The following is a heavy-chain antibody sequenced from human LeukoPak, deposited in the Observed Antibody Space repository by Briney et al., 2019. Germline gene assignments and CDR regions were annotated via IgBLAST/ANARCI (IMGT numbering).Heavy chain of an antibody. D-gene: IGHD5-24*01. CDR3: ARVADGDKYGGRDY. V-gene: IGHV3-74*01. J-gene: IGHJ4*02. CDR2: IINDGSST. CDR1: GFNFKNYW. Sequence: GGSLRLSCAASGFNFKNYWMHWVRHARGKGLEWVSRIINDGSSTTYADSVKGRFTISRDNAKDTLYLQMNSLRVEDTAVYYCARVADGDKYGGRDYWGQGALVIVSS.